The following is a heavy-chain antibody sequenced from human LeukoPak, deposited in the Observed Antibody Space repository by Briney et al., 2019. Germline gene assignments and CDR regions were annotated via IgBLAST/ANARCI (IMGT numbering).Heavy chain of an antibody. CDR1: GFTFTNSP. V-gene: IGHV1-58*02. CDR2: IVVGSGNT. D-gene: IGHD6-19*01. CDR3: ATGSGWYSPDY. J-gene: IGHJ4*02. Sequence: SVKVSCKASGFTFTNSPMQWVRQARGQRLEWIGWIVVGSGNTNYAQKFQERVTITRDISTSTAYMELRSLRSEDTAVYYCATGSGWYSPDYWGQGTLVTVSS.